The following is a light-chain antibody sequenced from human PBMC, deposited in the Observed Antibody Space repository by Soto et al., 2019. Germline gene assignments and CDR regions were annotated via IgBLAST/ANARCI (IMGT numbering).Light chain of an antibody. V-gene: IGKV3-15*01. J-gene: IGKJ1*01. CDR2: GAS. CDR1: QSVSSY. CDR3: QQYSKWPRT. Sequence: EIVFTHSPTTLSFSPVERATLSFRASQSVSSYLACYQQKPGQAPRLLIYGASTRATDIPARFSGSGSGTEFTLTISSLQSEDFAVYYCQQYSKWPRTFGQGTKVDIK.